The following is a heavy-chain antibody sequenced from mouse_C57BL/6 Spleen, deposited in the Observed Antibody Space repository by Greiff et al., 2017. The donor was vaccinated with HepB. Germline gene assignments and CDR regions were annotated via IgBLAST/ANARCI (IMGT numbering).Heavy chain of an antibody. Sequence: EVKLMESEGGLVQPGSSMKLSCTASGFTFSDYYMAWVRQVPEKGLEWVANINYDGSSTYYLDSLKSRFIISRDNAKNILYLQMSSLKSEDTATYYCARDGVYGRSYSYAMDYWGQGTSVTVSS. J-gene: IGHJ4*01. CDR1: GFTFSDYY. CDR3: ARDGVYGRSYSYAMDY. D-gene: IGHD1-1*01. CDR2: INYDGSST. V-gene: IGHV5-16*01.